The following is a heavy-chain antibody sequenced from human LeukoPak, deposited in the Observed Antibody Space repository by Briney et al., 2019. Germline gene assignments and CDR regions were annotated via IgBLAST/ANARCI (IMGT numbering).Heavy chain of an antibody. CDR2: ISSSSSYI. J-gene: IGHJ5*02. V-gene: IGHV3-21*01. CDR3: ARGRQLAGPAP. CDR1: GFTFSSYS. Sequence: GGSLRLSCAASGFTFSSYSMNWVRQAPGKGLEWVSSISSSSSYIYYADSVKGRFTISRDNAKNLLYLQMNSLRAEDTAVYYCARGRQLAGPAPWGQGTLVTVSS. D-gene: IGHD6-6*01.